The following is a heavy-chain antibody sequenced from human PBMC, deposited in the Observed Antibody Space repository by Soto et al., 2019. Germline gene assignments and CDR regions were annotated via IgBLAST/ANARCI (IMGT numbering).Heavy chain of an antibody. D-gene: IGHD2-2*01. CDR3: ARGRRVVPAALFDP. J-gene: IGHJ5*02. CDR1: LYTFTSYG. V-gene: IGHV1-18*01. CDR2: ISAYNGNT. Sequence: XSVTVSCKASLYTFTSYGISWVRPAPGQGLEWMGWISAYNGNTNYAQKLQGRVTMTTDTSTSTAYMELRSLRSDGTAVYYCARGRRVVPAALFDPWGQGTLVTISS.